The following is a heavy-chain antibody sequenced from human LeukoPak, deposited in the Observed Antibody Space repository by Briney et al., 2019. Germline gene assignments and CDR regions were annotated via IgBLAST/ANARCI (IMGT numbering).Heavy chain of an antibody. V-gene: IGHV6-1*01. CDR3: TRETSLRYYDFWSGWDY. D-gene: IGHD3-3*01. Sequence: SQTLSLTWAISGDSVSSNSAAWKRVRQSPSRGLEWLGRTFHRSKWYNDYAVFVKSRITINPDTSKNQFSLQLNSVTPEDTAVYYCTRETSLRYYDFWSGWDYWGQGTLVTVSS. J-gene: IGHJ4*02. CDR1: GDSVSSNSAA. CDR2: TFHRSKWYN.